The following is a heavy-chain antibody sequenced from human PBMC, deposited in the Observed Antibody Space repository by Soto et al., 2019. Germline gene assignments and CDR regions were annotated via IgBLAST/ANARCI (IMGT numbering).Heavy chain of an antibody. CDR1: GGSVSSGVFS. Sequence: QLKLQESGSGVVKPSQTLSLTCAVSGGSVSSGVFSWNWIRQPPGQGLEWIGYISHGGSPHYTPSLRGRSSHSVDRSKNVISLNLTSMTPADTAVYFCARGHYYYAMDVWGQGTTVTVSS. J-gene: IGHJ6*02. CDR3: ARGHYYYAMDV. V-gene: IGHV4-30-2*01. CDR2: ISHGGSP.